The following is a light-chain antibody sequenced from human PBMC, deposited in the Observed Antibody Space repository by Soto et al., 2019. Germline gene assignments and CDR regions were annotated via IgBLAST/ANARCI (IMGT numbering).Light chain of an antibody. CDR2: ANN. Sequence: QSALTQPRSGCGAPGQRVTISSNGSRGNIGAGYDVHWYQQLPGTAPKLLIYANNIRPSGVPGRFSGSKSGTSASLAITGLQAEDEADYSCQSYDSSLSGYVFGTGTKVTVL. CDR3: QSYDSSLSGYV. CDR1: RGNIGAGYD. V-gene: IGLV1-40*01. J-gene: IGLJ1*01.